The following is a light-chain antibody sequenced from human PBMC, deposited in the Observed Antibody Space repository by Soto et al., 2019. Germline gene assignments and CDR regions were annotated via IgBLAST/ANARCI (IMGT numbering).Light chain of an antibody. Sequence: EIVLTQSPGTLSLSPGERATLFCRASQSISSSFLAWYQQKPGQAPRLLISGASTRDAGVPDRFSGSGSGTDFTLTISRLEPEDFAAYYCQQDGNSPETFGQGTKV. V-gene: IGKV3-20*01. CDR2: GAS. CDR1: QSISSSF. J-gene: IGKJ1*01. CDR3: QQDGNSPET.